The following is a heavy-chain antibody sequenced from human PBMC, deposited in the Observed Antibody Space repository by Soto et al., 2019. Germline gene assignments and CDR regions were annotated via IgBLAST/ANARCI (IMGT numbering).Heavy chain of an antibody. J-gene: IGHJ5*01. D-gene: IGHD3-16*01. Sequence: SDTPSLTFGLSGYSITSSSIWGWILQPPGKGLEWIGSIYLCGTTYYDPSLKSRVTISVDTSKNEFSLKLSSVNAANTAVYSCAIPRPYFGAVDSWGHRFVVAVSS. CDR1: GYSITSSSI. V-gene: IGHV4-38-2*01. CDR2: IYLCGTT. CDR3: AIPRPYFGAVDS.